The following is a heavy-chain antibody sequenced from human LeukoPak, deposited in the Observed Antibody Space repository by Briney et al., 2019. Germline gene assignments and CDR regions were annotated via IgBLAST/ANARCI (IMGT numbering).Heavy chain of an antibody. CDR1: GFSFHWYY. V-gene: IGHV3-7*01. CDR3: ARAGYRNYYYYGMDV. J-gene: IGHJ6*02. D-gene: IGHD5-12*01. CDR2: IRQDGSET. Sequence: GGSLRLSCAASGFSFHWYYMTWVRQVPGKGLEWVAHIRQDGSETDYVDSVRGRFTVSRDNAKNSVYLQMDSLGADDTAVYYCARAGYRNYYYYGMDVWGQGTTVTVSS.